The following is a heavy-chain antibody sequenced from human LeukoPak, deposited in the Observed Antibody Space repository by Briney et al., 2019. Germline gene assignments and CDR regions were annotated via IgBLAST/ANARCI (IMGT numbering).Heavy chain of an antibody. V-gene: IGHV3-23*01. CDR3: ARRAAGSLAANIDY. CDR2: ISGSGGST. CDR1: GFTFSSYA. Sequence: PGGSLRLSCAASGFTFSSYAMSWVRQAPGKGLEWVSAISGSGGSTYYADSVKGRFTISRDNAKNSLYLQMNSLRAEDTAVYYCARRAAGSLAANIDYWGQGTLVTVSS. D-gene: IGHD2-15*01. J-gene: IGHJ4*02.